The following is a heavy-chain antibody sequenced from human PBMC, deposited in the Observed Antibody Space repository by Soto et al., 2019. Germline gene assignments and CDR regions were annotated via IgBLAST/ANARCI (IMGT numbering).Heavy chain of an antibody. CDR2: IKQDGSEK. J-gene: IGHJ3*02. V-gene: IGHV3-7*01. CDR1: GFTFSSYW. Sequence: GGSLRLSCAASGFTFSSYWMSWVRQAPGKGLEWVANIKQDGSEKYYVDSVKGRFTISRDNAKNSLHLQMNSLRAEDTAVYYCARVPPRITMVRGVIFAFDIWGQGTMVTVSS. D-gene: IGHD3-10*01. CDR3: ARVPPRITMVRGVIFAFDI.